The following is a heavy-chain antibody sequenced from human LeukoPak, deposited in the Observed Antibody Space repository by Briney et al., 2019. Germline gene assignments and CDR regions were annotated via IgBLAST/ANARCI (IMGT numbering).Heavy chain of an antibody. V-gene: IGHV3-11*04. CDR1: GFTFSGYY. CDR3: ARKPGAVDY. Sequence: GGSLRLSCAGSGFTFSGYYMSWIRRAPGKGLEWISYISSSGSTIYYADSAKGRFTISRDNAKNSLYLQMNSLRAEDTAVYYCARKPGAVDYWGQGTLVTVSS. D-gene: IGHD3-10*01. J-gene: IGHJ4*02. CDR2: ISSSGSTI.